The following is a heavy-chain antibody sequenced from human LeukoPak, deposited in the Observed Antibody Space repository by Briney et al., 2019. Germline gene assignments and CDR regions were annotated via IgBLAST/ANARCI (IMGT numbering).Heavy chain of an antibody. CDR2: ISSSGSTK. Sequence: GGSLRLSCAASGFTFSTYEMNWVRQAPGKGLEWVSYISSSGSTKYYVDSVKGRFTISRDNAKNSLYLQMNSLRAEDTAVYYCAREVVATIALDYWGQGTLVTVSS. CDR1: GFTFSTYE. D-gene: IGHD2-15*01. V-gene: IGHV3-48*03. J-gene: IGHJ4*02. CDR3: AREVVATIALDY.